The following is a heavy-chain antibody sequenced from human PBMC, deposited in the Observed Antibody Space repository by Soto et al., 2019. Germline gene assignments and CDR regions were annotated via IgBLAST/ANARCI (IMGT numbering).Heavy chain of an antibody. J-gene: IGHJ6*02. Sequence: PGGSLRLSCAASGFTFSSYSINWVRQAPGKGLEWVSYISTSGSTIYYADSVKGRFTISRDNARNSVYLQVNSLRAEDAAVYYCAREGGMDVWGQGTTVTVS. CDR3: AREGGMDV. CDR1: GFTFSSYS. V-gene: IGHV3-48*01. CDR2: ISTSGSTI.